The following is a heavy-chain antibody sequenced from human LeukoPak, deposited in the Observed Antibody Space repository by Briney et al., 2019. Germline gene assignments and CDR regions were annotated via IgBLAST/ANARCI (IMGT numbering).Heavy chain of an antibody. CDR1: GFTFSSYI. CDR2: ISGGGDST. J-gene: IGHJ4*02. V-gene: IGHV3-23*01. CDR3: AKGGLLDY. Sequence: GGSLRLSCAASGFTFSSYIMSWVRQAPGKGLEWVSGISGGGDSTYYADSVKGRFTISRDNSKNTLYLQMNSLRAEDTAVYYCAKGGLLDYWGQGTLVTVSS. D-gene: IGHD2-21*01.